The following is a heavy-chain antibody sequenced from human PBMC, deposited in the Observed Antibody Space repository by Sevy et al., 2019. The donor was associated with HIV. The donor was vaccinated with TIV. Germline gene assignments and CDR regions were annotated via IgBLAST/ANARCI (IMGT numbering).Heavy chain of an antibody. J-gene: IGHJ5*01. V-gene: IGHV4-39*01. CDR3: ARWTMGITMIQGEFDS. CDR1: GGSISNSAYY. Sequence: SETLSLTCSVSGGSISNSAYYWGWIRQPPGKGLEWIGNIYNIGNTYYKPSLKSRVTISVDTSKNQFSLQLSPVTAADTAVYYCARWTMGITMIQGEFDSWGQGTLVTVSS. CDR2: IYNIGNT. D-gene: IGHD3-10*01.